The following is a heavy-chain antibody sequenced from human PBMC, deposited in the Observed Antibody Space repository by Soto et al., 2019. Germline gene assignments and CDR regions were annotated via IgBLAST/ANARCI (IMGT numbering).Heavy chain of an antibody. D-gene: IGHD3-3*01. CDR2: IYYSGST. CDR1: GGSISSSSYY. J-gene: IGHJ4*02. Sequence: SETLSLTCTVSGGSISSSSYYWGWIRQPPGKGLEWIGSIYYSGSTYYNPSLKSRVTISVDTSKNQFSLKLSSVTAADTAVYYCARHSSRGPYDFWSGSQGCDYWGQGTLVTVSS. V-gene: IGHV4-39*01. CDR3: ARHSSRGPYDFWSGSQGCDY.